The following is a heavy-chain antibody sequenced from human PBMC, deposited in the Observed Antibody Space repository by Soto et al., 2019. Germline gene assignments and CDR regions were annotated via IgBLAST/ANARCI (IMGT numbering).Heavy chain of an antibody. Sequence: QVQLQESGPGLVKPSQTLSLTCTVSGGSISTGDSYWSWLRQPPGKGLECIGFIYDDGTTYYSPSLKSRVTISVDTSKHQFSLKLSSVTAADTAVYFCASADFWSGDFDFWGQGTLVTVSS. CDR3: ASADFWSGDFDF. D-gene: IGHD3-3*01. V-gene: IGHV4-30-4*01. CDR1: GGSISTGDSY. J-gene: IGHJ4*02. CDR2: IYDDGTT.